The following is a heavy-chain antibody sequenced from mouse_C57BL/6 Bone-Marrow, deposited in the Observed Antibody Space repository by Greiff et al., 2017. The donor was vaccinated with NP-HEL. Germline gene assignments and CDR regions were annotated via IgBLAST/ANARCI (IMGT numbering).Heavy chain of an antibody. CDR2: IDPSDSYT. CDR3: ARGGMYYYGSVYFDY. V-gene: IGHV1-59*01. J-gene: IGHJ2*01. Sequence: QVQLKQPGAELVRPGTSVKLSCKASGYTFTSYWMHWVKQRPGQGLEWIGVIDPSDSYTNYNQKFKGKATLTVDTSSSTAYMQLSSLTSEDSAVYYCARGGMYYYGSVYFDYWGQGTTLTVSA. CDR1: GYTFTSYW. D-gene: IGHD1-1*01.